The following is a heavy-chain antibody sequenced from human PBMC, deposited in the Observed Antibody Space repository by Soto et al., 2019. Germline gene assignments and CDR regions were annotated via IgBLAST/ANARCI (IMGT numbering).Heavy chain of an antibody. J-gene: IGHJ4*02. D-gene: IGHD6-6*01. CDR3: ARGQLAPSRGFKTDY. CDR2: ISSSSSYI. Sequence: LRLSCAASGFTFSSYSMNWVRQAPGKGLEWVSSISSSSSYIYYADSVKGRFTISRDNAKNSLYLQMNSLRAEDTAVYYCARGQLAPSRGFKTDYWGQGTLVTVSS. V-gene: IGHV3-21*01. CDR1: GFTFSSYS.